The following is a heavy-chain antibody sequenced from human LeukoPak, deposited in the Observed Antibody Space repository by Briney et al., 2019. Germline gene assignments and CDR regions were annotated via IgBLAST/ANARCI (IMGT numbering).Heavy chain of an antibody. J-gene: IGHJ4*02. V-gene: IGHV4-34*01. D-gene: IGHD3-10*01. CDR2: INPSGST. CDR3: ARGYSSGSYFEY. CDR1: GGSGGGHY. Sequence: SETLSLTCAVYGGSGGGHYWSWIRQPPGKGLEWIGEINPSGSTNHNPSLKSRVTISVDTSKNQFSLKLISVTAADTAVYYCARGYSSGSYFEYWGQGTLVTVSS.